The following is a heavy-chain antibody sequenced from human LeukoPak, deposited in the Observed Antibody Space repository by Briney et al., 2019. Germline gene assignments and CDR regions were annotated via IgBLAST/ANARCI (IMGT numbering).Heavy chain of an antibody. CDR3: AKDPKYSGSYYSGRPYGMDV. Sequence: PGGSLRLSCAASGFTFSSYAMSWVRQAPGKGLEWVSAISGSGGSTYYADSVKGRFTISRDNSKNTLYLQMNSLRAEDTAVYYCAKDPKYSGSYYSGRPYGMDVWGQGTTVTVSS. D-gene: IGHD1-26*01. CDR2: ISGSGGST. J-gene: IGHJ6*02. CDR1: GFTFSSYA. V-gene: IGHV3-23*01.